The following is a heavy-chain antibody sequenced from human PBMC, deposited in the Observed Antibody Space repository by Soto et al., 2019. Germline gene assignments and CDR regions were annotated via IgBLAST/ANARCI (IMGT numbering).Heavy chain of an antibody. V-gene: IGHV3-23*01. CDR2: LSASGANT. CDR1: GFTFSSYG. CDR3: EKEGGSMQPFDY. D-gene: IGHD5-12*01. Sequence: GGSLRLSCATSGFTFSSYGMGWVRQAPGKGLEWVSALSASGANTYYADSGRGRFTISRDNSKNTLYLQMNSLRAEDTAVYYCEKEGGSMQPFDYWGQGNPVTVSS. J-gene: IGHJ4*02.